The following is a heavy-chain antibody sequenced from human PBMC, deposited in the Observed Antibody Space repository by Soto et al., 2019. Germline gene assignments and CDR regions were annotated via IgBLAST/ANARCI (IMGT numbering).Heavy chain of an antibody. Sequence: GGSLRLSCAASGFTFSSYGMHWVRQAPGKGLEWVAVISYDGSNKYYADSVKGRFTISRDNSKNTLYLQMNSLRAEDTAVYYCAKDNPNDYGTFDYWGQGTLVTVSS. CDR1: GFTFSSYG. CDR2: ISYDGSNK. D-gene: IGHD4-17*01. CDR3: AKDNPNDYGTFDY. V-gene: IGHV3-30*18. J-gene: IGHJ4*02.